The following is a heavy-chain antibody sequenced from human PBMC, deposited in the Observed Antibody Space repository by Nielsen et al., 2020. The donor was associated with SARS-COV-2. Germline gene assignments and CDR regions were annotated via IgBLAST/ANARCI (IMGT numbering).Heavy chain of an antibody. V-gene: IGHV1-18*01. Sequence: ASVKVSCKASGYTFTSYGISWVRQAPGQGLEWMGWISAYNGNTNYAQKLQGRVTMTTDTSTSTAYMELRSLRSDDTAVYYCARGRADPFYSSSWYPVNWFDPWGQGTLVTVSS. J-gene: IGHJ5*02. CDR1: GYTFTSYG. CDR3: ARGRADPFYSSSWYPVNWFDP. CDR2: ISAYNGNT. D-gene: IGHD6-13*01.